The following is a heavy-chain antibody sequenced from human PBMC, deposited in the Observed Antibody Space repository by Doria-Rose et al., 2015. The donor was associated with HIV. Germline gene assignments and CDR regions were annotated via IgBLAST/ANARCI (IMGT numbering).Heavy chain of an antibody. J-gene: IGHJ6*02. V-gene: IGHV4-34*01. CDR3: ARGLLRGGWNDVDYYYGMDV. CDR2: INHSGST. CDR1: GGSFSGYY. Sequence: QVQLQQWDAGLVKPSETLSLTCAVFGGSFSGYYWSWIRQPPGKGLEWIGEINHSGSTNYKTSLKSRVTISLDTSKNLFSLKLSSVTAADTAAYYCARGLLRGGWNDVDYYYGMDVWGQGTTDTVS. D-gene: IGHD1-1*01.